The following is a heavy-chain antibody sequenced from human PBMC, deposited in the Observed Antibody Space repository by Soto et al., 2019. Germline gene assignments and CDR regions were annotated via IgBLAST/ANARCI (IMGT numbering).Heavy chain of an antibody. J-gene: IGHJ5*02. CDR3: ATGLPYEGHWFDP. V-gene: IGHV1-24*01. Sequence: QVQLVQSGAEVKKPGASVKVSCKVSGYTLTELSMHWVRQAPGKGLEWMGGFDPEDGETIYAQKFQGRVTRTEDTSTDTAYMELSSLRSEDTAVYYCATGLPYEGHWFDPWGQGTLVTVSS. CDR1: GYTLTELS. CDR2: FDPEDGET. D-gene: IGHD5-12*01.